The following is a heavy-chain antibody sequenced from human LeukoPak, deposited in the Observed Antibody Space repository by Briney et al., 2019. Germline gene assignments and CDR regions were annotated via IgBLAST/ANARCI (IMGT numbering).Heavy chain of an antibody. Sequence: SVKVSCKASGGTFSSYAISWVRQAPGQGLEWMGGIIPIFGTANYAQKFQGRVTITADESTSTAYMELSSLRSEDTAVYYCARGYYYGSGSYTPCDYWGQGTLVTVSS. J-gene: IGHJ4*02. D-gene: IGHD3-10*01. CDR1: GGTFSSYA. CDR2: IIPIFGTA. CDR3: ARGYYYGSGSYTPCDY. V-gene: IGHV1-69*13.